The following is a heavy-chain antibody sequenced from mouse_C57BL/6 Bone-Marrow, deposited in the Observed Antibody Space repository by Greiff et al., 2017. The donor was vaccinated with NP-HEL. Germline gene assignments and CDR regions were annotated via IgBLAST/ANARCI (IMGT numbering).Heavy chain of an antibody. CDR1: GFTFSSYG. CDR2: ISSGGSYT. D-gene: IGHD2-3*01. J-gene: IGHJ3*01. V-gene: IGHV5-6*01. Sequence: EVQLVESGGDLVKPGGSLKLSCAASGFTFSSYGMSWVRQTPDKRLEWVATISSGGSYTYYPDSVKGRFTISRDNAKNTLYLQLSSLKSEDTAMDYGARHDGCYGFAYWGQGTLVTVSA. CDR3: ARHDGCYGFAY.